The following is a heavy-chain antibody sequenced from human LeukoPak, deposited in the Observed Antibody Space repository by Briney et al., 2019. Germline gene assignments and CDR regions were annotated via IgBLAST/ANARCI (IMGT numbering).Heavy chain of an antibody. CDR3: ARDGVGVLRYFDWLNYGMDF. D-gene: IGHD3-9*01. CDR2: ISYDGSNK. CDR1: GFTFSSYA. V-gene: IGHV3-30-3*01. Sequence: PGRSLRLSCAASGFTFSSYAKHWVRQAPGKGLEWVAVISYDGSNKYYADSVKGRFTISRDNSKNTLYLQMNSLRAEDTAVYYCARDGVGVLRYFDWLNYGMDFWGQGTTVTVSS. J-gene: IGHJ6*02.